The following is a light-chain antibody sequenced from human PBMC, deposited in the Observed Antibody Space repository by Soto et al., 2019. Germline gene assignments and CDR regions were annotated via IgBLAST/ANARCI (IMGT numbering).Light chain of an antibody. V-gene: IGKV3-20*01. CDR3: HHYGTSWT. J-gene: IGKJ1*01. Sequence: EIVLTQSPGTLSLSPGERATLSCRASQSVGSSFLAWYQQKPGQAPRLLISGASSRATGIPDRFSGSGSGTDFTLTISRLEPEDFAVYYCHHYGTSWTFGQGTKVEI. CDR2: GAS. CDR1: QSVGSSF.